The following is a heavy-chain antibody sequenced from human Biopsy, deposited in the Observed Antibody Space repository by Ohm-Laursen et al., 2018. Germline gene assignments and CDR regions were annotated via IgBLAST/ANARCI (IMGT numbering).Heavy chain of an antibody. Sequence: SDTLSLTCIVTDGSISNIINYWGWIRQPLGKGLEWLGSIYHTGITDYNPSLKSRVTISVYTSNNQFSLKLSSLTAADTAVYYCARHSFGSGRDFWGQGTLVTVSS. J-gene: IGHJ4*02. CDR3: ARHSFGSGRDF. CDR1: DGSISNIINY. D-gene: IGHD3-10*01. CDR2: IYHTGIT. V-gene: IGHV4-39*01.